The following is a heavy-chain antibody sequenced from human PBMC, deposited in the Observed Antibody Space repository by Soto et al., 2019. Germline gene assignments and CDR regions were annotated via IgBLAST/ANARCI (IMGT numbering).Heavy chain of an antibody. Sequence: ESGGGLVQPGGSLRLSCAASGFTFYSYSMNWVRQAPGRGLEWVSYISSSSSTIYYADSVRGRFTISRDNAKNSLYLEMNSLRAEDTAVYYCARSASYGDYYFDYWGQGTLVTVSS. CDR1: GFTFYSYS. J-gene: IGHJ4*02. D-gene: IGHD4-17*01. V-gene: IGHV3-48*01. CDR2: ISSSSSTI. CDR3: ARSASYGDYYFDY.